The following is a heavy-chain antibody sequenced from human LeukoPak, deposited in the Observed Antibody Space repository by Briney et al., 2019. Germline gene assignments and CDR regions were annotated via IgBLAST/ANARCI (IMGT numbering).Heavy chain of an antibody. Sequence: GGSLRLSCEASGFTFTNYAMSWVRQAPGKGLEWVSSISSSSSYIYYADSVKGRFTISRDNAKNSLYLQMNSLRAEDTAVYYCARTRGRVGFDYWGQGTLVTVSS. V-gene: IGHV3-21*04. J-gene: IGHJ4*02. CDR1: GFTFTNYA. D-gene: IGHD3-10*01. CDR2: ISSSSSYI. CDR3: ARTRGRVGFDY.